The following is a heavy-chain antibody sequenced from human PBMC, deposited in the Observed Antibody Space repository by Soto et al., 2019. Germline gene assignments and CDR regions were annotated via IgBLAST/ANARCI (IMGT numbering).Heavy chain of an antibody. J-gene: IGHJ4*02. CDR2: INWSTGTT. CDR3: TIKDYDSGGSDS. CDR1: GFNFQNYA. Sequence: EVQLVESGGGLVLPGRSLTLSCVASGFNFQNYAMQWVRQVPGKGLEWVSGINWSTGTTGYADTVKGRFLLSRDNAGNYLYLDMNSLRVEDTAFYYCTIKDYDSGGSDSWGPGTLVTVSS. V-gene: IGHV3-9*01. D-gene: IGHD3-16*01.